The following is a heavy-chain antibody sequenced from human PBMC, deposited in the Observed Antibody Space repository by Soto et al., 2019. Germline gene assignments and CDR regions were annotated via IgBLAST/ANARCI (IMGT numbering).Heavy chain of an antibody. V-gene: IGHV3-33*01. Sequence: QVQLVESGGGVVQPGRSLRLSCAASGFSLSSYGVHWVRQAPGKGLEWVALIWFDGTNKKYADSVKGRFTISRDTSKNIVYLQMSSLRVEDTAVYYCARGDSSASPSFDYWGQGTLVTVSS. D-gene: IGHD3-22*01. J-gene: IGHJ4*02. CDR1: GFSLSSYG. CDR2: IWFDGTNK. CDR3: ARGDSSASPSFDY.